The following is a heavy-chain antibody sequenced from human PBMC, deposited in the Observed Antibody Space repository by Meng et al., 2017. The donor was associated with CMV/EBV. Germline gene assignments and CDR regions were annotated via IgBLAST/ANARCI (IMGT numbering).Heavy chain of an antibody. V-gene: IGHV1-24*01. J-gene: IGHJ5*02. Sequence: ASVKVSRKVSGYTLTELSMRWVRQAPGKGLEWMGGFDPEDGETIYAQKFQGRVTMTEDTSTDTAYMELSSLRSEDTAVYYCATAKLDQEWFDPWGQGTLVTVSS. D-gene: IGHD1/OR15-1a*01. CDR3: ATAKLDQEWFDP. CDR1: GYTLTELS. CDR2: FDPEDGET.